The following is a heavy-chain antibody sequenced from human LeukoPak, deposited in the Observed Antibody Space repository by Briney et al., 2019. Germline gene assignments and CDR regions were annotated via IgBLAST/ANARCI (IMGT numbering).Heavy chain of an antibody. D-gene: IGHD5-18*01. V-gene: IGHV4-34*01. CDR3: ARKSGYSYGYWFDP. Sequence: SETLSLTCAVYGGSFSGYYWSWIRQPPGKGLEWIGEIYHSGSTNYNPSLKSRVTISVDKSKNQFSLKLSSVTAADTAVYYCARKSGYSYGYWFDPWGQGTLVTVSS. J-gene: IGHJ5*02. CDR2: IYHSGST. CDR1: GGSFSGYY.